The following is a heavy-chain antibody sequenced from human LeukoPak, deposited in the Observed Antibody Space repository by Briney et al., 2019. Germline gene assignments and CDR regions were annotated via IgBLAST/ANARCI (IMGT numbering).Heavy chain of an antibody. Sequence: GGSLRLSCAASGFTFSDYDMRWVRQATGKGLEWVSAIGTAGDTYYTGSVKGRFTISRENAKNSLYLQMNSLRAGDTAVYYCAKSTSRAIVVVPAAIGGMDVWGQGTTVTVSS. J-gene: IGHJ6*02. CDR2: IGTAGDT. CDR3: AKSTSRAIVVVPAAIGGMDV. V-gene: IGHV3-13*01. D-gene: IGHD2-2*01. CDR1: GFTFSDYD.